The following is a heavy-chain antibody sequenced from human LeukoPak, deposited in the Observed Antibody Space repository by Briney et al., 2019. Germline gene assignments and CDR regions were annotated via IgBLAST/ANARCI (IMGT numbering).Heavy chain of an antibody. V-gene: IGHV3-23*01. J-gene: IGHJ4*02. CDR3: AKPLIAVARFDY. CDR1: GFTFSSYS. D-gene: IGHD6-19*01. CDR2: ISGSGGST. Sequence: GGSLRLSCAASGFTFSSYSMNWVRQAPGKGLEWVSAISGSGGSTYYADSVKGRFTISRDNSKNTLYLQMNSLRAEDTAVYYCAKPLIAVARFDYWGQGTLVTVSS.